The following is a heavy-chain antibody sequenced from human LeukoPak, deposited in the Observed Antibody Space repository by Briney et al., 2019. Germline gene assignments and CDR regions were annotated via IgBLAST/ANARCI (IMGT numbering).Heavy chain of an antibody. D-gene: IGHD2-15*01. J-gene: IGHJ1*01. Sequence: SETLSPTSAVSGGSISSSNWWSWVRPPPGKELEWIGEIYHSGSPNYNPPLKSRFPISVDKSKNQFSLKLSSVTAADTAVYYGARVEEGIGGAVAGWGQGTLVTVSS. CDR1: GGSISSSNW. CDR2: IYHSGSP. V-gene: IGHV4-4*02. CDR3: ARVEEGIGGAVAG.